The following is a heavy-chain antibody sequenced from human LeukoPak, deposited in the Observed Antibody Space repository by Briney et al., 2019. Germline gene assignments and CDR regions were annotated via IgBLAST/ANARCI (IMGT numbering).Heavy chain of an antibody. D-gene: IGHD3-10*01. V-gene: IGHV3-23*01. J-gene: IGHJ4*02. CDR2: ISGSGGST. CDR3: AKCGLTMVRGVIITPRYYFDY. Sequence: PGGSLRLSCAASGFTFSSYAMSWVRQAPGKGLEWVSAISGSGGSTYYADSVKGRFTISRDDSKNTLYLQMNSLRAEDTAVYHCAKCGLTMVRGVIITPRYYFDYWGQGTLVTVSS. CDR1: GFTFSSYA.